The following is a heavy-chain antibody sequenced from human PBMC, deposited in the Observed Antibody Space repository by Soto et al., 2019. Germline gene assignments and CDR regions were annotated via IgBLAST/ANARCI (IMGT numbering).Heavy chain of an antibody. V-gene: IGHV5-10-1*01. CDR3: ATQGHCTNGVCSWNYGMDV. CDR1: GYSFTSYW. J-gene: IGHJ6*02. D-gene: IGHD2-8*01. CDR2: IDPSDSYT. Sequence: GESLKISCKGSGYSFTSYWISWVRQMPGKGLGWVGRIDPSDSYTNYSPSFQGHVTISADKSISTAYLQWSSLKASDTAMYYCATQGHCTNGVCSWNYGMDVWGQGTTVTVSS.